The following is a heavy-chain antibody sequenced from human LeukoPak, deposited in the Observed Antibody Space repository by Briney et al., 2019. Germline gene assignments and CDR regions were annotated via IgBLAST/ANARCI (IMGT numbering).Heavy chain of an antibody. D-gene: IGHD4-17*01. J-gene: IGHJ5*02. V-gene: IGHV4-59*01. CDR2: VYYSGRT. Sequence: PSETLSLTCTVSGGSISSYYWGWIRQPPGKGLEWIGYVYYSGRTTYNPSLKSRGTISVDTSKKQFSLKLSSVTAADTAMYYCAIADYDYGDQNWFDPWVQGTLVTVRS. CDR1: GGSISSYY. CDR3: AIADYDYGDQNWFDP.